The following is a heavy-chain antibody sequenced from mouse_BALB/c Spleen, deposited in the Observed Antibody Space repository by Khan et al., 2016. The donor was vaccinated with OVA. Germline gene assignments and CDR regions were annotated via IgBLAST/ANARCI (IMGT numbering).Heavy chain of an antibody. D-gene: IGHD2-3*01. V-gene: IGHV1-7*01. CDR3: ARDGIDY. J-gene: IGHJ2*01. Sequence: VKLLESGAELAKPGASVKMSCKASGYTFTTYWMHWVKQRPGQGLEWIGYINPTSGFTDYNQKFKDKATLTADKSSSTAYMQLSSLTSDDSAVYYCARDGIDYWGQGTTLTVAS. CDR1: GYTFTTYW. CDR2: INPTSGFT.